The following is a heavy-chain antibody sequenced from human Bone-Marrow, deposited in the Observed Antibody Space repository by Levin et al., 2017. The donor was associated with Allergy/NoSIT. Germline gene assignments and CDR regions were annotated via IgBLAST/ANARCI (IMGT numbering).Heavy chain of an antibody. V-gene: IGHV3-30*19. CDR3: AKRATPLTFDT. J-gene: IGHJ4*02. Sequence: GGSLRLSCAASGFSFHNYGFHWVRQAPGKGLEWVAFISYSGDKKSYADSVKGRFSISRDNSKNTVFLQMNSLTADDTAVYYCAKRATPLTFDTWGQGTLVTVSS. D-gene: IGHD2-15*01. CDR1: GFSFHNYG. CDR2: ISYSGDKK.